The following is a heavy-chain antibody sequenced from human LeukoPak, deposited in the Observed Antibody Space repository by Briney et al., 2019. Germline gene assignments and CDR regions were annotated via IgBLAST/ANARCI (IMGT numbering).Heavy chain of an antibody. CDR1: GYTFTGYY. D-gene: IGHD6-13*01. CDR2: INPNSGGT. V-gene: IGHV1-2*02. J-gene: IGHJ4*02. CDR3: AREGAAAGTHLDY. Sequence: ASAKVSCKASGYTFTGYYMHWVRQAPGQGLEWMGWINPNSGGTNYAQKFQGRVTMTRDTSISTAYMELSRLRSDDTAVYYCAREGAAAGTHLDYWGQGTLVTVSS.